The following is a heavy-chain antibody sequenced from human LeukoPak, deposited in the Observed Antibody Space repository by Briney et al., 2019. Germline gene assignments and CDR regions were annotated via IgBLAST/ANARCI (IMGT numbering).Heavy chain of an antibody. CDR2: IKTETDGGTT. J-gene: IGHJ4*02. V-gene: IGHV3-15*01. CDR3: TTTSRLYFDN. CDR1: GFTFSNAW. Sequence: GGSLRLSCAASGFTFSNAWMSWVRQGPGKGLEWVGRIKTETDGGTTDYAAHVKGRLAISRDDSKNMLYLQMNSLKAEDTAVYYCTTTSRLYFDNWGQGTLVTVSS.